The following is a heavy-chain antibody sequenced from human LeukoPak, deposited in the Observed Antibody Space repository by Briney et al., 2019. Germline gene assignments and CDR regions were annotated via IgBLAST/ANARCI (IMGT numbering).Heavy chain of an antibody. J-gene: IGHJ4*02. CDR1: GYTFTSYD. V-gene: IGHV1-8*01. CDR2: MNPNSGNT. Sequence: GASVKVSCKASGYTFTSYDINWVRQATGQGLEWMEWMNPNSGNTGYAQKFQGRVTITRNTSISTAYMELSSLRSEDTAVYYCARGLIVGALRPPGYWGQGTLVTVSS. D-gene: IGHD1-26*01. CDR3: ARGLIVGALRPPGY.